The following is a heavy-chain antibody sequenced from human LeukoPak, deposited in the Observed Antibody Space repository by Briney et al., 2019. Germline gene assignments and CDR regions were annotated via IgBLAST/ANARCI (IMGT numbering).Heavy chain of an antibody. CDR1: GFTLSTYW. CDR2: IQQDGSEK. D-gene: IGHD1-26*01. Sequence: PGGSLRLSCAASGFTLSTYWMSWFRQAPEKGPEWVANIQQDGSEKYYVDSVKGRFSISRDNAKNSLYLQMNSLRAEDTAVYYCARGGAVGSYWGQGTLVTVSS. CDR3: ARGGAVGSY. J-gene: IGHJ4*02. V-gene: IGHV3-7*01.